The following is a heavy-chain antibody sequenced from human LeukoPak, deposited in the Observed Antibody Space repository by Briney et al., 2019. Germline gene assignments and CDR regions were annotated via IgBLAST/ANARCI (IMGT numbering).Heavy chain of an antibody. V-gene: IGHV3-73*01. Sequence: GGSLRLSCAASGFTFSGSAMHWVRQASGKGREWVGRIRSKANSYATAYAASVKGRFTISRDDSKNTAYLQMNSLKTEDTAVYYCTIRSGYYPNDYWGQGTLVTVSS. J-gene: IGHJ4*02. D-gene: IGHD3-22*01. CDR3: TIRSGYYPNDY. CDR1: GFTFSGSA. CDR2: IRSKANSYAT.